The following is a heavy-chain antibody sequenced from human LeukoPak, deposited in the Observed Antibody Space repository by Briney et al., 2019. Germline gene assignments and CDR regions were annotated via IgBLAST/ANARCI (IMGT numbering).Heavy chain of an antibody. CDR2: INHSGST. J-gene: IGHJ4*02. CDR3: AYHRNGETH. CDR1: GGSFSGYY. V-gene: IGHV4-34*01. Sequence: SETLSLTCAVYGGSFSGYYWSWIRQPPGKGLEWIGEINHSGSTNYNPSLKSRVTISVDTSKNQFSLKLSSVTAAETAVYYCAYHRNGETHWGQGTLVTVSS. D-gene: IGHD1-14*01.